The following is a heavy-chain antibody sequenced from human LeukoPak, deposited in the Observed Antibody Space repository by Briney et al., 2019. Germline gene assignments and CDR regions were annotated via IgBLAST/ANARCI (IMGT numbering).Heavy chain of an antibody. CDR3: ARDGGYYDILTGYPYYFDY. V-gene: IGHV6-1*01. J-gene: IGHJ4*02. CDR2: TYYRSKWYN. D-gene: IGHD3-9*01. CDR1: GDSVSSNSAA. Sequence: SQTLSLTCAISGDSVSSNSAAWTWIRQSPSRGLEWLGRTYYRSKWYNDYAVSVKSRITINPDTSKNQFSLQLNSVTPEDTAVYYCARDGGYYDILTGYPYYFDYWGQGTLVTVSS.